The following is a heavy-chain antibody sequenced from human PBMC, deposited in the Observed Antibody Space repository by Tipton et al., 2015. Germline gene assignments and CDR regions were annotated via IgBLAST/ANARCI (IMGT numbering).Heavy chain of an antibody. CDR2: IFHSGST. CDR1: GGSVTSNNYF. CDR3: ARVPFDYFDY. J-gene: IGHJ4*02. Sequence: TLSLTCSVSGGSVTSNNYFWSWIRQPPGKGLEWIGYIFHSGSTSYNPSLRSRLTISVDMSKNQFSLKLSSVTAADTAVHYCARVPFDYFDYWGQGILVTVSS. V-gene: IGHV4-61*01.